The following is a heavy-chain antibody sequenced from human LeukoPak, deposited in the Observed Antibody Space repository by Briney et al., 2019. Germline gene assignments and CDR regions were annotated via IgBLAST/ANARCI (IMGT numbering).Heavy chain of an antibody. CDR3: ARVPGYDSSGYFDD. CDR2: IPNDGSKT. Sequence: GGSLRLSCAASGFSFSSYAMHWVRQAPGKGLEWVAAIPNDGSKTYYADSVKGRFTISRDNSKNTLYLQMNSLRAEDTAVYYCARVPGYDSSGYFDDWGQGTLVTVSS. D-gene: IGHD3-22*01. V-gene: IGHV3-30-3*01. J-gene: IGHJ4*02. CDR1: GFSFSSYA.